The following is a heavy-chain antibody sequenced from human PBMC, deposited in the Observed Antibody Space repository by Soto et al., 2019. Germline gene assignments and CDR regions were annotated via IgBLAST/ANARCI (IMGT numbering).Heavy chain of an antibody. V-gene: IGHV1-69*13. CDR3: ARGTADRAGDYYYYYGLDV. CDR2: IIPIFGTA. CDR1: GGTFSSYA. J-gene: IGHJ6*02. Sequence: SVKVSCKASGGTFSSYAISWVRQAPGQGLEWMGGIIPIFGTANYAQKFQGRVTITADESTSTAYMELSSLRSEDTAVYYCARGTADRAGDYYYYYGLDVWGQGTTVTVSS.